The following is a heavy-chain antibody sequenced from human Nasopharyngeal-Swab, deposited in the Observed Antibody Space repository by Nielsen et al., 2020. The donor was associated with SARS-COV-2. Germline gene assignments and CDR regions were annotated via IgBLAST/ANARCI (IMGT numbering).Heavy chain of an antibody. CDR1: GFTFSNYG. CDR3: AKRWGAVNHYDSGSPSYIDY. Sequence: GGSLRLSCAASGFTFSNYGMHWVRQAPGKGLEWVAFSSFDENNKYYADSVKGRFTISRDNSKNTLYLQMNSLRIEDTAVYYCAKRWGAVNHYDSGSPSYIDYWGQGALVTVSS. J-gene: IGHJ4*02. D-gene: IGHD3-10*01. CDR2: SSFDENNK. V-gene: IGHV3-30*18.